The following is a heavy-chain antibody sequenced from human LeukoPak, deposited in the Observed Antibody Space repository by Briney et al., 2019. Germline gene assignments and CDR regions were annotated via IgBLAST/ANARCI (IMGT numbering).Heavy chain of an antibody. J-gene: IGHJ5*02. Sequence: SETLSLTCTASGCSTSSHYWSWIRQPPGKGLEWIGYIYYSGSTNYNPSLKSRVTISVDTSKNQFSLKLSYVTAADTAVYYCARLLTYYYDSSVVLFDPWGQGTLVTVSS. CDR1: GCSTSSHY. CDR2: IYYSGST. V-gene: IGHV4-59*11. CDR3: ARLLTYYYDSSVVLFDP. D-gene: IGHD3-22*01.